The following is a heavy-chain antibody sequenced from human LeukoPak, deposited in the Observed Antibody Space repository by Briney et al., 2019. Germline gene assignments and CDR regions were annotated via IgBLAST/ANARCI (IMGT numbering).Heavy chain of an antibody. CDR3: ARGQWLVLYYFDY. Sequence: SQTLSLTCTVSGGSISSGGYYWSWIRQPPGKGLEWIGEINHSGSTNYNPSLKSRVTISVDTSKNQFSLKLSSVTAADTAVYYCARGQWLVLYYFDYWGQGTLVTLSS. CDR1: GGSISSGGYY. J-gene: IGHJ4*02. V-gene: IGHV4-30-4*08. D-gene: IGHD6-19*01. CDR2: INHSGST.